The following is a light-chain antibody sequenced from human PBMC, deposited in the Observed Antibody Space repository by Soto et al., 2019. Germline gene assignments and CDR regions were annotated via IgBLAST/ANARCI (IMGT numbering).Light chain of an antibody. J-gene: IGKJ4*01. V-gene: IGKV3-15*01. Sequence: EIVMTQSPATLSVSPGERATLSCRASQSVSSNVAWYQQKPGQAPRLLIYHAATRATGIPARFSGSGSGTEVTLTISSLQSEDFAVYYCQQYNEWPLTFGGGTKVEIK. CDR2: HAA. CDR1: QSVSSN. CDR3: QQYNEWPLT.